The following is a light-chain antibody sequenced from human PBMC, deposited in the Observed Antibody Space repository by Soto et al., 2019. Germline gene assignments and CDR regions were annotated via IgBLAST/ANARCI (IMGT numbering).Light chain of an antibody. CDR2: HNS. CDR1: SSNIGAGYD. J-gene: IGLJ2*01. Sequence: QSVLTQPPSVSGAPGQRVTISCTGSSSNIGAGYDVHWYQQLPGTAPKLLIYHNSNRPSGVPDRFSGSKSGTSASLAITGLQAEDEADYYCQSYDTSLSGDVVFGGGTKLTVL. CDR3: QSYDTSLSGDVV. V-gene: IGLV1-40*01.